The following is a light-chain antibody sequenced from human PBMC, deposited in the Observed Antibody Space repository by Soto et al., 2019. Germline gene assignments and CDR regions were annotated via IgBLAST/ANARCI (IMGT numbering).Light chain of an antibody. CDR2: GAS. CDR3: QQYGISQNT. J-gene: IGKJ2*01. Sequence: ETVMTQSPGTLSLSPGERATLSCRASKSVSSGYLAWYQQKPGQAPRLLIFGASNRATGIPDRFTGSGSGTDCTLTISRLEPEDFAVYYCQQYGISQNTFGQGTKLEIK. V-gene: IGKV3-20*01. CDR1: KSVSSGY.